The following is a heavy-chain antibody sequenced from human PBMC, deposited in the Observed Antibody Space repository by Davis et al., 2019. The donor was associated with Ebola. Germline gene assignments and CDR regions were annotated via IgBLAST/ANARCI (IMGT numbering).Heavy chain of an antibody. J-gene: IGHJ4*02. V-gene: IGHV1-2*06. D-gene: IGHD3-10*01. CDR3: ARLYFGEVGFDY. CDR1: GYTFTGYY. Sequence: ASVKVSCKASGYTFTGYYMHWVRQAPGQGLEWMGRINPYSGGTNYAQTFQGRVTMTRDTSISTAYMELSRLRSDDTAVYYCARLYFGEVGFDYWGQGTLVTVSS. CDR2: INPYSGGT.